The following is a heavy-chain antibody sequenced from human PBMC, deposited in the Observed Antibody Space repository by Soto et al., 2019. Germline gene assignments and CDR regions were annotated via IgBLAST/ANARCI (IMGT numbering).Heavy chain of an antibody. CDR2: IKSKADGGTT. Sequence: EVQLVESGGGLVQPGTSLRLSCAASGFSFTNAWMSWVRQAPGKGLEWVCRIKSKADGGTTTYATPVKGRFTISRDDSKNTLYMQMNSLKTEDSALYYCTDGMDVWGQGTTVTVSS. V-gene: IGHV3-15*01. CDR1: GFSFTNAW. CDR3: TDGMDV. J-gene: IGHJ6*02.